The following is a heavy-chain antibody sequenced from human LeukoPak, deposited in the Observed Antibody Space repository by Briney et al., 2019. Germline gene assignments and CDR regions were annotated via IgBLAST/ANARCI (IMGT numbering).Heavy chain of an antibody. CDR2: IYYSGST. V-gene: IGHV4-61*08. D-gene: IGHD3-3*01. J-gene: IGHJ6*02. CDR3: ARSYYDFWSGYYSEYYYGMDV. Sequence: SETLSLTCTVSGGSISSGGYYWSWIRQHPGKGLEWIGYIYYSGSTNYNPTLKSRVTISVDTSKNQFSLKLSSVTAADTAVYYCARSYYDFWSGYYSEYYYGMDVWGQGTTVTVSS. CDR1: GGSISSGGYY.